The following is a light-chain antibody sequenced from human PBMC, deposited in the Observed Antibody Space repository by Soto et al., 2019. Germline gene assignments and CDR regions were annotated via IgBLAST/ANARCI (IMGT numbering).Light chain of an antibody. V-gene: IGKV3-15*01. Sequence: EIVMSLSPGTLSFSPGERATLSCRASQSLRSSLAWYQQKPGQPPWLLIYGATSRATGLPARCSGSGSGTEFTLTSSRLQSEDVAVYCCRQDNNWPITFGQGTRLEIK. CDR1: QSLRSS. CDR2: GAT. CDR3: RQDNNWPIT. J-gene: IGKJ5*01.